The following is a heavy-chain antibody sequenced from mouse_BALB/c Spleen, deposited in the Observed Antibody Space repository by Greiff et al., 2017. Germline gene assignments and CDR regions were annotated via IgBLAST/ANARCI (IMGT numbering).Heavy chain of an antibody. J-gene: IGHJ3*01. Sequence: EVMLVESGGGLVQPGGSLKLSCAASGFTFSSYGMSWVRQTPDKRLELVATINSNGGSTYYPDSVKGRFTISRDNAKNTLYLQMSSLKSEDTAMYYCASMITTRGFAYWGQGTLVTVSA. CDR3: ASMITTRGFAY. CDR1: GFTFSSYG. V-gene: IGHV5-6-3*01. CDR2: INSNGGST. D-gene: IGHD2-4*01.